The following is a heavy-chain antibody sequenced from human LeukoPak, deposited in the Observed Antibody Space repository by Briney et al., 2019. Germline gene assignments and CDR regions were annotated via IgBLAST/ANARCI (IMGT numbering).Heavy chain of an antibody. Sequence: SETLSLTCAVSGGSISSSNWWSWVRQPPGKGLEWIGEIYHSGSTNYNPSLKSRVTISVDKSKNQFSLKLSSVTAADTAVYYCARVANSSGGSPDAFDIWGQGTMVTVSS. J-gene: IGHJ3*02. CDR1: GGSISSSNW. CDR3: ARVANSSGGSPDAFDI. CDR2: IYHSGST. D-gene: IGHD2-15*01. V-gene: IGHV4-4*02.